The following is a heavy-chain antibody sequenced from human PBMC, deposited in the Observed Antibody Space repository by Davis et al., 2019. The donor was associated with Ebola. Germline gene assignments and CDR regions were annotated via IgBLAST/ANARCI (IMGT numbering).Heavy chain of an antibody. V-gene: IGHV1-18*01. D-gene: IGHD4-17*01. CDR1: GYSFSIFG. CDR2: ISFNGNT. J-gene: IGHJ4*02. Sequence: ASVKVSCKGSGYSFSIFGISWVRQAPGQGLEWMGWISFNGNTNYAQKLQGRVTMTRDTSTSTAYMELRSLTSDDTAVYYCATVGTSVTAFDHWGQGTLVTVSS. CDR3: ATVGTSVTAFDH.